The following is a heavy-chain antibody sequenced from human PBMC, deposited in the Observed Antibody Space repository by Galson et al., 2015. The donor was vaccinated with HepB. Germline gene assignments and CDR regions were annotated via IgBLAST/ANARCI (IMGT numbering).Heavy chain of an antibody. CDR1: GYSFTNYA. CDR3: AREVGVTPFDY. Sequence: SCRASGYSFTNYAMHWVRQAPGQRLEWMGWINAGNGNTKYSQKFQGRVTISRDTSASTAYMELSSLRSEDTAVYYCAREVGVTPFDYWGQGTLVTVSS. CDR2: INAGNGNT. J-gene: IGHJ4*02. V-gene: IGHV1-3*01. D-gene: IGHD1-26*01.